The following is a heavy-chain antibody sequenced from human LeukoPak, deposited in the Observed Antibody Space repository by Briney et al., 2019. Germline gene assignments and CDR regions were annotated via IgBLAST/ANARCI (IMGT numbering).Heavy chain of an antibody. V-gene: IGHV4-4*07. CDR2: IHTSGST. CDR1: GGSISSYY. Sequence: SETLSLTCSVSGGSISSYYWSWIRQPAGKGLEWIAQIHTSGSTNFNPSLMSRITMSVDTPKNQFSLMISSVTAADTAIYYCAGRGVSTAWTFDYWGHGTLVTVSS. CDR3: AGRGVSTAWTFDY. D-gene: IGHD3-22*01. J-gene: IGHJ4*01.